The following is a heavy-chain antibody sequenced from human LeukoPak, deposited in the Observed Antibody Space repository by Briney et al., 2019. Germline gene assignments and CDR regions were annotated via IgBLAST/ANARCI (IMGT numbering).Heavy chain of an antibody. J-gene: IGHJ4*02. Sequence: SVKVSCKASGFTSTSSAVQWVRQARGQRLEWIGWIVVGSGKTNYAQKIQERVTITRDMSTSTAYMELSSLRSGDTAVYYCAADRAGSAYCGGDCYSYWGQGTLVTVSS. CDR2: IVVGSGKT. D-gene: IGHD2-21*02. CDR3: AADRAGSAYCGGDCYSY. V-gene: IGHV1-58*01. CDR1: GFTSTSSA.